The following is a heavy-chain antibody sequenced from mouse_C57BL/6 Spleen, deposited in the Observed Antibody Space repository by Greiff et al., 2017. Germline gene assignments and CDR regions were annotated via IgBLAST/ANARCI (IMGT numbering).Heavy chain of an antibody. Sequence: QVQLQQPGAELVRPGSSVKLSCKASGYTFTSYWMHWVKQRPIQGLEWIGNIDPSDSETHYNQKFKDKATLTVDKSSSTAYMQRSSLTAEDSAVYYFSREGIYYCYHYWYFDVWGTGTTVTVSS. CDR2: IDPSDSET. V-gene: IGHV1-52*01. CDR3: SREGIYYCYHYWYFDV. CDR1: GYTFTSYW. D-gene: IGHD2-2*01. J-gene: IGHJ1*03.